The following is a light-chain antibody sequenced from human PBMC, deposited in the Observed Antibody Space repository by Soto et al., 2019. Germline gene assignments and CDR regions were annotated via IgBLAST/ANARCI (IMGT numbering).Light chain of an antibody. Sequence: EIVLTQSPSTLSLSPGERATLSCRASQSVSSSYLAWYQQKPVQAPSLLIYGASSRATGIPDRFSGSGSGTDFTLTISRLEPEDFAVYYCQQYGSSPATFGQGTKVDIK. J-gene: IGKJ1*01. CDR3: QQYGSSPAT. CDR2: GAS. CDR1: QSVSSSY. V-gene: IGKV3-20*01.